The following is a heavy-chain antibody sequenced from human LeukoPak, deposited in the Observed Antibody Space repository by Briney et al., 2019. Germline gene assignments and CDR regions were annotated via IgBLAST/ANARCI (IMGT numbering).Heavy chain of an antibody. CDR3: ARDLGIVGASMFDP. V-gene: IGHV4-38-2*02. J-gene: IGHJ5*02. CDR1: GYSISSGYY. Sequence: PSETLSLTCTVSGYSISSGYYWGWIRQPPGKGLEWIGSIYHSGSTYYNPSLKSRVTISVDTSKNQFSPKLSSVTAADTAVYYCARDLGIVGASMFDPWGQGTLVTVSS. D-gene: IGHD1-26*01. CDR2: IYHSGST.